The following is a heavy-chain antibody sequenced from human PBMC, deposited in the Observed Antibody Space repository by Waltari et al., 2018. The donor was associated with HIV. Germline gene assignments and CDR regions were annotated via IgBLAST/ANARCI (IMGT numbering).Heavy chain of an antibody. CDR2: IYSSWST. V-gene: IGHV4-39*07. J-gene: IGHJ6*02. CDR3: AIDYQPLLPEDYYYYGMDV. Sequence: QLQLQESGPGLVKPSETLSLTCTVSGGSISSSSYYWGWIRQPPAKGLEGIGGIYSSWSTYYNPSLNSRVTISVDTPKNQFSLKLSSVTAADTAVYYCAIDYQPLLPEDYYYYGMDVWGQGTTVTVSS. CDR1: GGSISSSSYY. D-gene: IGHD2-15*01.